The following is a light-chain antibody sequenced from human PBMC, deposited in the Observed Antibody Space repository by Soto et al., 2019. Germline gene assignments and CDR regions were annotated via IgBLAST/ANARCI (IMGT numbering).Light chain of an antibody. CDR1: SSDVGGYNY. J-gene: IGLJ1*01. CDR3: CSYAGSPYG. Sequence: QSVLTQPASVSGSPGQSITISCTGTSSDVGGYNYVSWYQHHPGKAPKLMIYDVSKRPPGVPNRFSGSKSGTTASLTISGLQAEDEADYYCCSYAGSPYGFGTGTKVTVL. V-gene: IGLV2-14*03. CDR2: DVS.